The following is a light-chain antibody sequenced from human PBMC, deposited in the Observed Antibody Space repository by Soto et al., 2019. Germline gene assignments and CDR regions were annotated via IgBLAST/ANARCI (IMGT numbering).Light chain of an antibody. CDR1: SGDVGTYDY. Sequence: QSVLTQPASVSGSPGQSITLSCTGTSGDVGTYDYVSWYQQHPGKAPKLIIYEVTNRPSGVSNRFSGSKSGNTASLTISGLQADDEADYYCSSYTSSSTYVFGTGTKVTVL. CDR3: SSYTSSSTYV. CDR2: EVT. J-gene: IGLJ1*01. V-gene: IGLV2-14*01.